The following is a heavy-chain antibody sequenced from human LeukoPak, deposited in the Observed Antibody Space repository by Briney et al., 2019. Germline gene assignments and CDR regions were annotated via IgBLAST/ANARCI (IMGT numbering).Heavy chain of an antibody. CDR3: AKGTAYYYGSGSYPGVFDY. Sequence: GGSLRLSCAASGFTFSSYAMSWVRQAPGKGLEWVSAISGSGGSTYYADSVKGRFTISRDNSKNTLYLQMNSLRAEDTAVYYCAKGTAYYYGSGSYPGVFDYWGQGTLVTVSS. D-gene: IGHD3-10*01. CDR1: GFTFSSYA. J-gene: IGHJ4*02. CDR2: ISGSGGST. V-gene: IGHV3-23*01.